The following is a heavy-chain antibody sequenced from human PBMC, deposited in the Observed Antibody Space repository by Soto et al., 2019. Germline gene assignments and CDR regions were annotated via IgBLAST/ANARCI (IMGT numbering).Heavy chain of an antibody. CDR1: GGSINSYW. J-gene: IGHJ4*02. CDR2: VYSSGTT. Sequence: SETLSLTCIVAGGSINSYWWSWIRQPAGKGLEWIGRVYSSGTTDYNPSLNSRATLSVETSKNQFSLKLSSVTAADTAVYYCARDIGSYAYGEGYWGQGIQVTVSS. V-gene: IGHV4-4*07. CDR3: ARDIGSYAYGEGY. D-gene: IGHD3-10*01.